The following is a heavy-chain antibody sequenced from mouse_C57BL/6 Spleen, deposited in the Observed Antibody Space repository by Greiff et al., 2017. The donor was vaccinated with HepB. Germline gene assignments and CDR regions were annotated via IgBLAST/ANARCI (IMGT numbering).Heavy chain of an antibody. CDR1: GYSFTDYN. CDR3: ARGYYGSQYYFDY. V-gene: IGHV1-39*01. CDR2: INPNYGTT. D-gene: IGHD1-1*01. J-gene: IGHJ2*01. Sequence: VHVKQSGPELVKPGASVKISCKASGYSFTDYNMNWVKQSNGKSLEWIGVINPNYGTTSYNQKFKGKATLTVDQSSSTAYMQLNSLTSEDSAVYYCARGYYGSQYYFDYWGQGTTLTVSS.